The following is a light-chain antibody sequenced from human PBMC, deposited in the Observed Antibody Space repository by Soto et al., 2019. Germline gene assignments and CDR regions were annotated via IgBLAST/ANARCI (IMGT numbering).Light chain of an antibody. CDR3: CSYAGTYTWI. Sequence: QSVLTQPRSVSGSPGQSVTISCTGASNNVGGYNHVSWYQHHPGKVPQLIIYDVTKRPSGVPDRFSGSKSGNTASLTISGLQVEDEADYYCCSYAGTYTWIFGGGTKLTVL. V-gene: IGLV2-11*01. CDR1: SNNVGGYNH. CDR2: DVT. J-gene: IGLJ2*01.